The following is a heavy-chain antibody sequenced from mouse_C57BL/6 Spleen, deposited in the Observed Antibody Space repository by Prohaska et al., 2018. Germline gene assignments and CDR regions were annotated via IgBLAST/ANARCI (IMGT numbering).Heavy chain of an antibody. V-gene: IGHV1-22*01. D-gene: IGHD2-4*01. CDR2: INPNNGGT. CDR3: ARWRDYDVDYYAMDY. Sequence: HGKSLEWIGYINPNNGGTSYNQKFKGKATLTVNKSSSTAYMELRSLTSEDSAVYYCARWRDYDVDYYAMDYWGQGTSVTVSS. J-gene: IGHJ4*01.